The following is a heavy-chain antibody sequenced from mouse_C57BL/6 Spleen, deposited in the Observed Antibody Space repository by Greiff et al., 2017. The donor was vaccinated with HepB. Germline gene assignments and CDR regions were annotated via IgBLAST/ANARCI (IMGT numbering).Heavy chain of an antibody. Sequence: EVQRVESGGGLVQPGGSLKLSCAASGFTFSDYYMYWVRQTPEKRLEWVAYISNGGGSTYYPDTVKGRFTISRDNAKNTLYLQMSRLKSEDTAMYYCARRGYYGSSFYWYFDVWGTGTTVTVSS. CDR1: GFTFSDYY. CDR3: ARRGYYGSSFYWYFDV. J-gene: IGHJ1*03. D-gene: IGHD1-1*01. V-gene: IGHV5-12*01. CDR2: ISNGGGST.